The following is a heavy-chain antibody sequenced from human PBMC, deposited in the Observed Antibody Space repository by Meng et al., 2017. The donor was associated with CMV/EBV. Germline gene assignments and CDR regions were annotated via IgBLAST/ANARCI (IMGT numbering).Heavy chain of an antibody. CDR1: GFTFDDYA. CDR2: ISWNSGSI. V-gene: IGHV3-9*01. J-gene: IGHJ6*02. CDR3: AKDIGYGGSSLYGMDV. Sequence: SLKISCAASGFTFDDYAMHWVRQAPGKGLEWVSGISWNSGSIGYADSVKGRFTISRDSAKNSLYLQMNSLRAEDTALYYCAKDIGYGGSSLYGMDVWGQGTTVTVSS. D-gene: IGHD2-15*01.